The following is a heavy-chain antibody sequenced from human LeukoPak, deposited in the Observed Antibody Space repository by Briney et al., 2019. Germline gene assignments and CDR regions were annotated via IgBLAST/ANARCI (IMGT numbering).Heavy chain of an antibody. Sequence: GGSLTLSCAASGFTFDDYAMQWVRQAPGKGLEWVSGISWNSGRIGYADSVKGRFSISRDNANNSLYLQMHSLRAEDTALYYCAKDVPYGSGYTAFDFWGQGTMVTVSS. CDR2: ISWNSGRI. V-gene: IGHV3-9*01. CDR3: AKDVPYGSGYTAFDF. D-gene: IGHD3-10*01. J-gene: IGHJ3*01. CDR1: GFTFDDYA.